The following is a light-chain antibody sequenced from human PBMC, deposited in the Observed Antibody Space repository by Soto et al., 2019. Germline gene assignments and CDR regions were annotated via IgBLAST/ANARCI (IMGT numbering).Light chain of an antibody. CDR1: QSISTW. CDR3: QQYKSYSPA. J-gene: IGKJ1*01. Sequence: DIQMTQSPSTLSASVGDRVTVTCRASQSISTWLAWYQQKPGKAPKLLISKASSLESGVPSRFSGSGSGTEFTLTITSLPPDDFATYYCQQYKSYSPAFGQGTKVDIK. CDR2: KAS. V-gene: IGKV1-5*03.